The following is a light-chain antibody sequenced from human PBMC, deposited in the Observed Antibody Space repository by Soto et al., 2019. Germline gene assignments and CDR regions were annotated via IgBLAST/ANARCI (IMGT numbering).Light chain of an antibody. Sequence: ENLLTQSPGTLSLSPGERATLSCRASQSVTSSQLAWYQQRPGQAPRLLIYGASTRAAGIPYRFSGSGSGTDFTLTISRLDPEDFAVYYCRQYGSSTGYTFGQGTKLEIK. V-gene: IGKV3-20*01. CDR1: QSVTSSQ. CDR2: GAS. CDR3: RQYGSSTGYT. J-gene: IGKJ2*01.